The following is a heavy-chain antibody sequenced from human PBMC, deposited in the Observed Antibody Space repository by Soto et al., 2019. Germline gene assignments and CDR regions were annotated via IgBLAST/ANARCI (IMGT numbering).Heavy chain of an antibody. Sequence: LSLTCSVSGGSISSRSYSWSWIRQPPGKGLEWIGYIYHSGSTYYNPSLKSRVTISVDKSKNQFSLKLSSVNAADTADYYCARTSYYDSTGYYNLDVWGPGTTVTVSS. J-gene: IGHJ6*02. CDR3: ARTSYYDSTGYYNLDV. D-gene: IGHD3-22*01. V-gene: IGHV4-30-2*01. CDR2: IYHSGST. CDR1: GGSISSRSYS.